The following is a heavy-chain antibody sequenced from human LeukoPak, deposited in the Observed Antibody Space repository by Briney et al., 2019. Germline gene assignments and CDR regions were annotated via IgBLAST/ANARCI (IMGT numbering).Heavy chain of an antibody. V-gene: IGHV6-1*01. CDR2: TYYRSNWIY. Sequence: SQTLSLTCAISGDSASSNSAAWSWIRQSPSRGLEWLGRTYYRSNWIYESAASVKSRITINPDTSRNQFSLHLNSVIPEDTAVYYCARRLTQYDCFDPWGQGILVTVSS. CDR3: ARRLTQYDCFDP. J-gene: IGHJ5*02. CDR1: GDSASSNSAA. D-gene: IGHD2-2*01.